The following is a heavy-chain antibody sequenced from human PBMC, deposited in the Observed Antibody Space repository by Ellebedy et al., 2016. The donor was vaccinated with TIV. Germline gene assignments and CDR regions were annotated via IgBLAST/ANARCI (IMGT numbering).Heavy chain of an antibody. Sequence: GGSLRLSCAASGFTFSSYAMHWVRQAPGKGLEWVAVISYDGSNKYYADSVKGRFTISRDNSKKTLYLQMNSLRAEDTAVYYCARVAYSSSWFYYYYGMDVWGQGTTVTVSS. J-gene: IGHJ6*02. V-gene: IGHV3-30-3*01. CDR2: ISYDGSNK. CDR3: ARVAYSSSWFYYYYGMDV. D-gene: IGHD6-13*01. CDR1: GFTFSSYA.